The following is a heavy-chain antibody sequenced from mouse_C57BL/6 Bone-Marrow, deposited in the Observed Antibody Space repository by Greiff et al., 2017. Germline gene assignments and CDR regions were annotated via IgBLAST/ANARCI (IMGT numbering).Heavy chain of an antibody. CDR2: IYPGDGDT. D-gene: IGHD4-1*01. CDR3: ARTGTEGVFDY. Sequence: QVQLQQSGAELVKPGASVKISCKASGYAFSSYWMNWVKQRPGKGLEWIGQIYPGDGDTNYNGKFKGKATLTADKSSSTAYMQLSSLTSEDSAVYFCARTGTEGVFDYRGQGTTLTVSS. V-gene: IGHV1-80*01. CDR1: GYAFSSYW. J-gene: IGHJ2*01.